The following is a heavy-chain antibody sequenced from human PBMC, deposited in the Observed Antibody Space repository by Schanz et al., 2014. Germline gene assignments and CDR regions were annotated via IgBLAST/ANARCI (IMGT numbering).Heavy chain of an antibody. J-gene: IGHJ4*02. V-gene: IGHV3-23*04. CDR1: GFTVSSDH. CDR3: AKDPSHGGYDYYFDY. CDR2: LSGSGGST. Sequence: EVQLVESGGGFVQPGGSLGLSCVVSGFTVSSDHMSWVRQAPGKGLEWVSALSGSGGSTYYADSVKGRFTISRDNSKNTLYLQMNSLRAEDTAVYYCAKDPSHGGYDYYFDYWGQGTLVTVSS. D-gene: IGHD5-12*01.